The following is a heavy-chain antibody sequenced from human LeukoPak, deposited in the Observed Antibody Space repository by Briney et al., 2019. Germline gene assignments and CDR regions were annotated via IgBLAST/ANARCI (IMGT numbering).Heavy chain of an antibody. CDR2: ISNSGGST. D-gene: IGHD3-22*01. V-gene: IGHV3-23*01. CDR3: VRGIRDYYGLDY. J-gene: IGHJ4*02. CDR1: GFTFRSYA. Sequence: GGSLRLSCAASGFTFRSYAMNWVRQAPGKGLEWVSGISNSGGSTNYADSVKGRFTISRDNAKNTLYLQMNSLRAEDTAVYYCVRGIRDYYGLDYWGQGTLVTVSS.